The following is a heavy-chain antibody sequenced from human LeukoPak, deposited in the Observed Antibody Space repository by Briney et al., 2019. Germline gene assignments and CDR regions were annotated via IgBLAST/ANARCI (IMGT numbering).Heavy chain of an antibody. D-gene: IGHD5-18*01. Sequence: SETLSPTCTVSGGSISSSSYYWGWIRQPPGKGLEWIGSIYYSGSTYYNPSLKSRVTISVDTSKNQFSLKLSSVTAADTAVYYCARGYSYGYYFDYWGQGTLVTVSS. V-gene: IGHV4-39*01. CDR1: GGSISSSSYY. CDR3: ARGYSYGYYFDY. CDR2: IYYSGST. J-gene: IGHJ4*02.